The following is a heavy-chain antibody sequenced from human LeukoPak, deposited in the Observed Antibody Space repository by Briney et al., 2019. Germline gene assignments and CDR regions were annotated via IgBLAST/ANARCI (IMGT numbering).Heavy chain of an antibody. CDR3: ARVLHSSGWYGGLDY. Sequence: PGGSLRLSCTASGFTFSSYSLNWVRQAPGKGLEWVSSVSTGSNYIYYADSVKGRFTISRDNSKNTLYLQMDSLRAEDTAVYYCARVLHSSGWYGGLDYWGQGTLVTVSS. J-gene: IGHJ4*02. CDR1: GFTFSSYS. CDR2: VSTGSNYI. D-gene: IGHD6-19*01. V-gene: IGHV3-21*01.